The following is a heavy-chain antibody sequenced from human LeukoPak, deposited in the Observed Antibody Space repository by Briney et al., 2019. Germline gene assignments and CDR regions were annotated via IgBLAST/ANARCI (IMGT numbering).Heavy chain of an antibody. Sequence: GMXXXRQAPXXXXXWVAVIWYDGSNKYYADSVKGRFTISRDNSKNTLYLQMNSLRAEDTAVYYCARGRDGVYDFDYWGQGTLVTVSS. V-gene: IGHV3-33*01. CDR3: ARGRDGVYDFDY. D-gene: IGHD6-13*01. CDR1: G. CDR2: IWYDGSNK. J-gene: IGHJ4*02.